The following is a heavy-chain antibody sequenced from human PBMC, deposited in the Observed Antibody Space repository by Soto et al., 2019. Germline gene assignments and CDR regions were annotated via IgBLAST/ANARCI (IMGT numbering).Heavy chain of an antibody. CDR3: ARRESQWEYEAFDI. Sequence: QLQLQESGPGLVKPSETLSLTCTVSGGSISSSSYYWGWIRQPPGKGLEWIGSIYYSGSTYYNPSLKSRVTISVDTSKNQFSLKLSSVTAADTAVYYCARRESQWEYEAFDIWGQGTMVTVSS. CDR1: GGSISSSSYY. CDR2: IYYSGST. V-gene: IGHV4-39*01. D-gene: IGHD1-26*01. J-gene: IGHJ3*02.